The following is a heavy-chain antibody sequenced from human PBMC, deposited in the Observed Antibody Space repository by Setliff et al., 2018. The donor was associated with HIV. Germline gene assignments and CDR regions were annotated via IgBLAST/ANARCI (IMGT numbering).Heavy chain of an antibody. Sequence: SETLPLTCTVSGGSISSHYWSWIRQPPGKGLEWIGSIFYSGSTNYNPSLKSRVTISVDTPKNQFSLKLNSVTAADTAVYYCARDSGIAVAGRLGYWGQGTLVTVSS. CDR3: ARDSGIAVAGRLGY. CDR1: GGSISSHY. V-gene: IGHV4-59*11. CDR2: IFYSGST. D-gene: IGHD6-19*01. J-gene: IGHJ4*02.